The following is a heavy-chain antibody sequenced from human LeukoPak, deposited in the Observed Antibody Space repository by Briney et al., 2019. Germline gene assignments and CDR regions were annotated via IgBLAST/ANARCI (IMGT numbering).Heavy chain of an antibody. V-gene: IGHV3-11*01. CDR2: ISSSGGTM. CDR1: GFTFSDYF. J-gene: IGHJ6*03. CDR3: ARISTIFGVVYHYMDV. D-gene: IGHD3-3*01. Sequence: GGSLRLSCAASGFTFSDYFMSWIRQAPEKGPEWLSYISSSGGTMYYADSVKGRFTVSRDNAKNSLYLQMNSLRAEDTAVYYCARISTIFGVVYHYMDVWGKGTTVTVSS.